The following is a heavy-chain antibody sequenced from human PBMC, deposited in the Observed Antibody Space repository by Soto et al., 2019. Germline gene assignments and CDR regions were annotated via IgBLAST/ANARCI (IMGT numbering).Heavy chain of an antibody. Sequence: TSETLSLTCTVSGGSISSYYWSWIRQPPGKGLEWIGYIYYSGSTNYNPSLKSRGTISVDTSKNKFSLKLSSVTAADTAVYCCARVSRWLKHNGFDPWGQAPWVT. D-gene: IGHD5-12*01. V-gene: IGHV4-59*01. J-gene: IGHJ5*02. CDR3: ARVSRWLKHNGFDP. CDR2: IYYSGST. CDR1: GGSISSYY.